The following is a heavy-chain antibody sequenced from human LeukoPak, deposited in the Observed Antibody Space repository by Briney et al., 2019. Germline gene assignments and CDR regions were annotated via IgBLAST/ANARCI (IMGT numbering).Heavy chain of an antibody. V-gene: IGHV3-48*03. CDR2: ISSSGSTI. CDR3: ARSRGYYNAFDI. CDR1: GFTFSSYE. D-gene: IGHD3-22*01. Sequence: PGGSLRLSCAASGFTFSSYEMNWVRQAPGKGLEWVSYISSSGSTIYYADSVKGRFTISRDNAKNSLYLQMNSLRAEDTAVYYCARSRGYYNAFDIWGQGTVVTVSS. J-gene: IGHJ3*02.